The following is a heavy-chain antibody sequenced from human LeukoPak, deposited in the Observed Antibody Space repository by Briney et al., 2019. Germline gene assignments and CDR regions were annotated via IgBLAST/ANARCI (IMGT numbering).Heavy chain of an antibody. CDR2: IYYSGST. D-gene: IGHD6-19*01. CDR3: ARGGTVALDY. V-gene: IGHV4-59*01. J-gene: IGHJ4*02. Sequence: SETLSLTCTVSGGSISSYYWSWIRQPPGKGLEWIGYIYYSGSTNYNPSLKSRVTISVDTFKNQFSLKLSSVTAADTAVYYCARGGTVALDYWGQGTLVTVSS. CDR1: GGSISSYY.